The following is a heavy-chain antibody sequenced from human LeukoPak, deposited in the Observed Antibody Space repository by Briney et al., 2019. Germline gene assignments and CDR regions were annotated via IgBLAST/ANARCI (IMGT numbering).Heavy chain of an antibody. Sequence: PGGSLRLSCAASGFSVSSNYMSWVRQAPGKGLEWVSVIYSGGSTYYADSVKGRFTISRDNAKNTLYLQMNSLRAEDTAVYYCAASSGGSYYFDYWGQGTLVTVSS. CDR2: IYSGGST. J-gene: IGHJ4*02. CDR1: GFSVSSNY. CDR3: AASSGGSYYFDY. D-gene: IGHD1-26*01. V-gene: IGHV3-66*01.